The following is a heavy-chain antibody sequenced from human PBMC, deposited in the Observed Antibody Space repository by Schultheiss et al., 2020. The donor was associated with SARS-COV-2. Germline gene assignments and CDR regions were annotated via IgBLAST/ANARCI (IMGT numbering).Heavy chain of an antibody. J-gene: IGHJ4*02. CDR2: IRSKAYGGTT. V-gene: IGHV3-15*01. Sequence: GGSLRLSCAASGFTFSSYGMHWVRQAPGKGLEWVGFIRSKAYGGTTDYAAPVKGRFTISRDDSKNTLYLQMNSLRAEDTAVYYCGIVPYSYGGALDYWGQGTLVTVSS. D-gene: IGHD5-18*01. CDR1: GFTFSSYG. CDR3: GIVPYSYGGALDY.